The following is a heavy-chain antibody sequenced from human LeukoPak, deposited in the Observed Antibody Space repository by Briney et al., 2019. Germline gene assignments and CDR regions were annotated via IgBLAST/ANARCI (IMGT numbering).Heavy chain of an antibody. CDR3: ARGYNWNDVKFDY. CDR2: IYYSGST. D-gene: IGHD1-20*01. CDR1: GGSISSSSYY. J-gene: IGHJ4*02. Sequence: SETLSLTCTVSGGSISSSSYYWGWIRQPPGKGLEWIGSIYYSGSTYYNPSLKSRVTISVDTSKNQFSLKLSSVTAADTAVYYCARGYNWNDVKFDYWGQGTLVTVSS. V-gene: IGHV4-39*01.